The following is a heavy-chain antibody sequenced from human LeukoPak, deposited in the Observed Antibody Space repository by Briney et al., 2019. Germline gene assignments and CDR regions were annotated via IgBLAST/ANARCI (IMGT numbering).Heavy chain of an antibody. Sequence: GGSLRLSCAASGFMFSSYGMNWVRQAPGRGLEWVSYISSSSPTIYYADSVKGRFTISRDNAKSSVYLEMNSLRAEDTAVYYCAKDDFGGANFDYWGQGTLVTVSS. D-gene: IGHD3-16*01. CDR2: ISSSSPTI. CDR3: AKDDFGGANFDY. J-gene: IGHJ4*02. CDR1: GFMFSSYG. V-gene: IGHV3-48*01.